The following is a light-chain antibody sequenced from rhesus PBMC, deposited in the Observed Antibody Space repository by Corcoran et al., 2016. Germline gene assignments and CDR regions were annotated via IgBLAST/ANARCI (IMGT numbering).Light chain of an antibody. V-gene: IGKV1-74*01. CDR2: KAS. CDR1: ENVNNY. J-gene: IGKJ3*01. Sequence: DIQMTQSPSSLSASVGDRVTITCRASENVNNYLHWYQQKPGKAPKLLIYKASTLQRGVPSRFSGSGSGTDFTLTISSLQPEDVATYCCQHSYGTPFTFGPGTKLDIK. CDR3: QHSYGTPFT.